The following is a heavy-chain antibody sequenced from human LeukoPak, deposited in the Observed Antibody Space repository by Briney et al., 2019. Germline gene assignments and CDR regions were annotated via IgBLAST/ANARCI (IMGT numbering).Heavy chain of an antibody. V-gene: IGHV3-15*01. CDR1: GFTFSGYW. CDR3: STGGYFLDY. J-gene: IGHJ4*02. Sequence: PGGSLRLSCATSGFTFSGYWMSWVRQAPGKGLEWVGRVKSKADGGTIDYAAPVKGRFTISRDDSKNTVYLQMNSLETEDTAVYYCSTGGYFLDYWGQGTLVTVSS. CDR2: VKSKADGGTI. D-gene: IGHD2/OR15-2a*01.